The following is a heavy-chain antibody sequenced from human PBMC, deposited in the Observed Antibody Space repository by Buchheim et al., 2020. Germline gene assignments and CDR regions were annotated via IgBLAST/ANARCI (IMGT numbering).Heavy chain of an antibody. J-gene: IGHJ3*02. CDR3: ARRLPYYYDSSGYYVYAFDI. V-gene: IGHV3-48*02. Sequence: EVQLVESGGGLVQPGGSLRLSCAASGFTFRSYSMNWVRQAPGKGLEWVSYISSSSSTIYYADSVKGRFTISRDNAKNSLYLQMNSLRDEDTAVYYCARRLPYYYDSSGYYVYAFDIWGQGT. D-gene: IGHD3-22*01. CDR1: GFTFRSYS. CDR2: ISSSSSTI.